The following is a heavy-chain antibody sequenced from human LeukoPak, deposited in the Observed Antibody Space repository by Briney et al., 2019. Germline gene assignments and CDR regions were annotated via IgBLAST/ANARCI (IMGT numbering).Heavy chain of an antibody. CDR3: ARPFTFFSGSGSSLPLGY. V-gene: IGHV3-48*02. CDR2: ISSSTSII. Sequence: PGGSLRLSCAASGFTFSTYSMNWVRQPPGKGLEWVSYISSSTSIIYYADSVRGRFTISRDNAKNSLYLQMHSLRDEDTAVYDCARPFTFFSGSGSSLPLGYWGQGTLVTVSS. J-gene: IGHJ4*02. CDR1: GFTFSTYS. D-gene: IGHD3-10*01.